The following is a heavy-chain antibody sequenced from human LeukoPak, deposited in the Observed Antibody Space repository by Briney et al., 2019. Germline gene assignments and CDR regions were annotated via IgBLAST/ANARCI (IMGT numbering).Heavy chain of an antibody. CDR2: INPNSGGT. CDR1: GYTFSGYY. V-gene: IGHV1-2*02. Sequence: GASVKVSCKASGYTFSGYYIHWVRQAPGQGLEWLGWINPNSGGTNYAQKFQGRVTMTRDTSISTAYMELSRLRSDDTAVYYCARDLGGDYYDSSGYYYDYWGQGTLVTVSS. D-gene: IGHD3-22*01. CDR3: ARDLGGDYYDSSGYYYDY. J-gene: IGHJ4*02.